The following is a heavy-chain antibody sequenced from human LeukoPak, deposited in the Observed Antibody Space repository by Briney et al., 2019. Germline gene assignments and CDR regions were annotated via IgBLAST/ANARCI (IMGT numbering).Heavy chain of an antibody. Sequence: ASVKVYCKASGYSFTSNYIHWVRQAPGQGLEWMGMIYPRDGSTSYAQKFQGRVTVTRDTSTSTVHMELSGLRSEDTAVYYCARDQEALDYWGQGTLVTVSS. CDR2: IYPRDGST. CDR1: GYSFTSNY. V-gene: IGHV1-46*01. J-gene: IGHJ4*02. CDR3: ARDQEALDY.